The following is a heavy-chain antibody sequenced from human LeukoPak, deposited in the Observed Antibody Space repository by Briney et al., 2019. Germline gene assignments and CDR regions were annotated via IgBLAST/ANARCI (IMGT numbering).Heavy chain of an antibody. D-gene: IGHD5-18*01. CDR2: ISSSSSYI. Sequence: PGGSLRLSCAASGFTFSSYGMNWVRQAPGKGLEWVSSISSSSSYIYYADSVKGRFTISRDNAKNSLYLQMNSLRAEDTAVYYCARDSVTHDAFDIWGQGTMVTVSS. V-gene: IGHV3-21*01. J-gene: IGHJ3*02. CDR1: GFTFSSYG. CDR3: ARDSVTHDAFDI.